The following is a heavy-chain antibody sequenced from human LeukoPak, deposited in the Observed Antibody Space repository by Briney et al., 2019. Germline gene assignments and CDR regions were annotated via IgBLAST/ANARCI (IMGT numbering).Heavy chain of an antibody. J-gene: IGHJ5*02. CDR3: ARHGTPGTNLNWFDP. CDR2: MYYSGST. V-gene: IGHV4-59*01. Sequence: SETLSLTCTVSGGSISSYYWSWIRQPPGKGLEWIGYMYYSGSTNYNPSLKSRVTISVDTSKSQFSLKLSSVTAADTAVYYCARHGTPGTNLNWFDPWGQGTLVTVSS. D-gene: IGHD1-1*01. CDR1: GGSISSYY.